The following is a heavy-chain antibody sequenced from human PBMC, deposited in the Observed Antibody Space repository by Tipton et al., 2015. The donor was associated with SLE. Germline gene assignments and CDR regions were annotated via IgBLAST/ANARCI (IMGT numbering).Heavy chain of an antibody. CDR3: ARVDDYYSSGYSAYYMGV. J-gene: IGHJ6*03. D-gene: IGHD3-22*01. V-gene: IGHV4-61*10. CDR1: GGSITSGTYY. Sequence: TLSLTCTVSGGSITSGTYYWTWIRQPAGKGLEWIGYIYYSGSTNYNPSLKSRVTMSVDTSKNQFSLRLGSVTAADTAVYYCARVDDYYSSGYSAYYMGVWGTGTTVTVSS. CDR2: IYYSGST.